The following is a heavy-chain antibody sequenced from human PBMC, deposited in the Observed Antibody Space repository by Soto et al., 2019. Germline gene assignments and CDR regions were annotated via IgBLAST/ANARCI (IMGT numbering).Heavy chain of an antibody. Sequence: GGSLRLSCAASGFTFSSYSMNWVRQAPGKGLEWVSSISSSSSYIYYPDSAKGLFTISRDNVKNSLYLQMSCLRAEVMVLYFCARDVLRYGDPRTHFDYWGQGTLVTVSS. CDR2: ISSSSSYI. CDR3: ARDVLRYGDPRTHFDY. J-gene: IGHJ4*02. CDR1: GFTFSSYS. V-gene: IGHV3-21*01. D-gene: IGHD4-17*01.